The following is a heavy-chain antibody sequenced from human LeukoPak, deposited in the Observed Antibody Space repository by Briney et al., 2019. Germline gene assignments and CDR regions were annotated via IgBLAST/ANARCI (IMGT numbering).Heavy chain of an antibody. CDR3: VIFRSYYDNSGLSH. Sequence: GGSLRLSCAVSELTINKYWMHWVRQAPGKGLVWVSVINSEGLSTFYADSVKGRFSISRDNAKNTLYLRMNSLKVEDTAIYYCVIFRSYYDNSGLSHWGQGARVTVST. V-gene: IGHV3-74*01. CDR1: ELTINKYW. J-gene: IGHJ4*02. CDR2: INSEGLST. D-gene: IGHD3-22*01.